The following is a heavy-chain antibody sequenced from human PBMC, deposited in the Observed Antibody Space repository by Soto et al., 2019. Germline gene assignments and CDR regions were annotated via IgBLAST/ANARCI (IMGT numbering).Heavy chain of an antibody. J-gene: IGHJ4*02. CDR3: ARALGVATIALFV. CDR2: ISAYNGNT. D-gene: IGHD5-12*01. CDR1: GYTFTSYG. V-gene: IGHV1-18*01. Sequence: ASAKVSCKASGYTFTSYGISWVRQAPGQGLEWMGWISAYNGNTNYAQKLQGRVTMTRDTSASTAYMELSSLRSEDTAVYYCARALGVATIALFVWGQGTLVTVSS.